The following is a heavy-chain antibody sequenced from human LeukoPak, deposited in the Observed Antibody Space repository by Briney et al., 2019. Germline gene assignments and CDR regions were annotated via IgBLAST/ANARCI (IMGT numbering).Heavy chain of an antibody. D-gene: IGHD3-3*01. CDR1: GFTVSSNY. Sequence: GGSLRLSCAASGFTVSSNYMNWVRQASGKGLEWVGRIRNKANSYATAYAASVKGRFTTSRDDSKNTAYLQMNSLKTEDTAVYYCTSTIFGGMDVWGKGTTVTVSS. J-gene: IGHJ6*04. V-gene: IGHV3-73*01. CDR2: IRNKANSYAT. CDR3: TSTIFGGMDV.